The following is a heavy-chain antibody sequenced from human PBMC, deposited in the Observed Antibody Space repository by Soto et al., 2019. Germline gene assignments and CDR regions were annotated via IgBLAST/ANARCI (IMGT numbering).Heavy chain of an antibody. CDR3: ARDLREGRYSPFDY. CDR2: IKQDGSQK. CDR1: GFAFSGYC. V-gene: IGHV3-7*05. D-gene: IGHD1-26*01. Sequence: EVQLVESGGGSVQPGGSLTLSCVASGFAFSGYCLSWVRLAPGKGLEWVANIKQDGSQKYYVDSVMGRFTISRDNAKNQLFLKMNSLRAEDTAVYYCARDLREGRYSPFDYWGQGTLVTVSS. J-gene: IGHJ4*02.